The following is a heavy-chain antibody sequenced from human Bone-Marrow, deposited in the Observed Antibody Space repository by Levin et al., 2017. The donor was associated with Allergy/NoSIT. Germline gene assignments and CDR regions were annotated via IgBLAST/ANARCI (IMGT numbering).Heavy chain of an antibody. CDR1: GYTFSSYH. CDR2: INPSGGSR. CDR3: ARTKYSSSYDWFDP. D-gene: IGHD6-6*01. Sequence: ASVKVSCKASGYTFSSYHILWVRQAPGRRLEWMAGINPSGGSRSYAQKFQGRVTMTSDTSTSTVYMELSGLRSEDTAVYYCARTKYSSSYDWFDPWGQGTLVTVSS. J-gene: IGHJ5*02. V-gene: IGHV1-46*01.